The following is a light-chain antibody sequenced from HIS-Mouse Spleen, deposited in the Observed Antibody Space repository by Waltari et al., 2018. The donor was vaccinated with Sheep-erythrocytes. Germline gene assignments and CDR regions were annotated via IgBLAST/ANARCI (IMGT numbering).Light chain of an antibody. CDR3: QAWDSSTAV. CDR2: QDS. CDR1: NLGDKY. Sequence: SYELTQPPSVSVSPGQTASIPCSGANLGDKYAYWYQQKPGQSPVLVIYQDSKRPSGIPERFSGSNSGNTATLTISGTQAMDEADYYCQAWDSSTAVFGGGTKLTVL. V-gene: IGLV3-1*01. J-gene: IGLJ2*01.